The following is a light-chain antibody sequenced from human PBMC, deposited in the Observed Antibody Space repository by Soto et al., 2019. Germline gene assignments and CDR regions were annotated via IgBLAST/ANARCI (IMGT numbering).Light chain of an antibody. CDR2: GAS. Sequence: EIVMTQSPATLSVSPGERATLSCRASQSVSSNLAWYQQKPGQAPRLLIYGASTRATGIPARLSGSGSGTEFTLNISSLESEDFAVYYCQQYNNWPHSFGQGTKLEIK. CDR1: QSVSSN. J-gene: IGKJ2*01. V-gene: IGKV3-15*01. CDR3: QQYNNWPHS.